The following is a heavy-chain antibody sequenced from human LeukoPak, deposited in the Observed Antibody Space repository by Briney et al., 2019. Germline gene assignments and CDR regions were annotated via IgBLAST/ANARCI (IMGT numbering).Heavy chain of an antibody. CDR1: GGSITSYSCY. CDR3: ARGRSWYGGVWFDP. Sequence: PSETLSLTCTVSGGSITSYSCYWAWFRQSPGKGLEWIGSINYSEGANYHPSLKSRVTISVDTSKNQFSLKLSSVTAADTAVYYCARGRSWYGGVWFDPWGQGTLVTVSS. CDR2: INYSEGA. J-gene: IGHJ5*02. D-gene: IGHD6-13*01. V-gene: IGHV4-39*01.